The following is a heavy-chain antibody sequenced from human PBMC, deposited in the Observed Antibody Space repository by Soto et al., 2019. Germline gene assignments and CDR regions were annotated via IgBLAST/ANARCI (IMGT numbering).Heavy chain of an antibody. CDR2: ISAYNGNT. Sequence: QVQLVQSGAEVKKPGASVKVSCKASGYTFTSYGINWVRQAPGQGLEWMGWISAYNGNTNYAQKLQGRVTMTTATSTTTAHMELRSLRSDDTAVYYWARDRVRYPREGVDVWGQGTTVTVSS. D-gene: IGHD3-9*01. J-gene: IGHJ6*02. CDR1: GYTFTSYG. V-gene: IGHV1-18*01. CDR3: ARDRVRYPREGVDV.